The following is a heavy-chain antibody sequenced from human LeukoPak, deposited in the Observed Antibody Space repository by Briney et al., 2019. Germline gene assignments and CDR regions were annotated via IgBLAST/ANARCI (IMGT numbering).Heavy chain of an antibody. Sequence: SETLSLTCTVSGGSISSYYWSWIRQPPGKGLEWIGYIYYSGSTYYNPSLKSRVTMSVDTSKNQFSLKLSSVTAADTAVYYCGAESERWLVRSWGQGTLVTVSS. V-gene: IGHV4-59*01. J-gene: IGHJ4*02. D-gene: IGHD6-19*01. CDR1: GGSISSYY. CDR3: GAESERWLVRS. CDR2: IYYSGST.